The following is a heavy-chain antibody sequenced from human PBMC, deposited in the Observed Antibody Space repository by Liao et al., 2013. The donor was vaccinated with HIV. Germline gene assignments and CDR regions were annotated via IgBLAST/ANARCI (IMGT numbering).Heavy chain of an antibody. CDR2: IHYSGKT. CDR1: GASINTGDYY. D-gene: IGHD3-3*01. Sequence: QVQLQESGPGLVKPSQTLSLTCSVSGASINTGDYYWGFIRQPPGKGLEWIGYIHYSGKTYYSPSLESRATVSADMSKNQFSLNLKSVTAADTAVYYCAARITISGVAIPHALDIWGPRDNGHRLF. CDR3: AARITISGVAIPHALDI. V-gene: IGHV4-30-4*08. J-gene: IGHJ3*02.